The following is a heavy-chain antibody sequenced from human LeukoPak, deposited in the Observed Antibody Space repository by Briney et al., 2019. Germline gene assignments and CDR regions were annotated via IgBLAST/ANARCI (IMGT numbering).Heavy chain of an antibody. CDR1: GFTFRHNA. J-gene: IGHJ4*02. CDR2: MNDGGGKT. CDR3: AKAGGSTGYSFDY. V-gene: IGHV3-23*01. D-gene: IGHD3-9*01. Sequence: GGSLRLSCAASGFTFRHNAMSWVRQAPGKGLGWVSAMNDGGGKTYYTDSVQGRFSISRDNSKNMLYLQMNSVRAEDTAVYYCAKAGGSTGYSFDYWCQGTLVTVSS.